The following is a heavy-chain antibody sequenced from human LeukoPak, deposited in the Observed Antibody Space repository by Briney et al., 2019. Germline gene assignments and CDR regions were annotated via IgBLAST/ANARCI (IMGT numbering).Heavy chain of an antibody. V-gene: IGHV4-39*07. CDR1: GVTISNGGYC. CDR3: ARGYSEQVSWFDP. D-gene: IGHD2-15*01. Sequence: SETLSLTCTVSGVTISNGGYCWGWPRQRPGRGREWIGSIYYSGSTYYNPSLKSRGTISVDTSKNQFSLKLSSVTAADTAVYYCARGYSEQVSWFDPWGQGTLVTVSS. CDR2: IYYSGST. J-gene: IGHJ5*02.